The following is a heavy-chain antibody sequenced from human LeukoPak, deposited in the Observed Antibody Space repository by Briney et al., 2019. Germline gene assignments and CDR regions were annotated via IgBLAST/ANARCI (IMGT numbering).Heavy chain of an antibody. CDR1: GFTFSSYA. V-gene: IGHV3-23*01. D-gene: IGHD1-1*01. CDR3: AKDQLTGHNWKPGAFDI. Sequence: GGSLRLSCAASGFTFSSYAMSWVRQAPGKGLEWVSAISGSGGSTYYADSVKGRFTISRDNSKNTLYLQMNSLRAEDTAVYYCAKDQLTGHNWKPGAFDIWGQGTMVTVSS. CDR2: ISGSGGST. J-gene: IGHJ3*02.